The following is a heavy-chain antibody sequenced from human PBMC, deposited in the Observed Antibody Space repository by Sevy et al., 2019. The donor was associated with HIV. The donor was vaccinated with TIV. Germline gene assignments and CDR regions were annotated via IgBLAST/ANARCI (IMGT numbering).Heavy chain of an antibody. D-gene: IGHD6-19*01. CDR1: GFTFSTYT. Sequence: GGSLRLSCAASGFTFSTYTMSWVRQAPGKGLEWVSGISGSGANTYYADSVRGRFTVSRDNSKNTVYLQLNSLRAEDTAIYYCAKEWTLLSDWYGEFDYWGQGTLVTVSS. V-gene: IGHV3-23*01. CDR2: ISGSGANT. CDR3: AKEWTLLSDWYGEFDY. J-gene: IGHJ4*02.